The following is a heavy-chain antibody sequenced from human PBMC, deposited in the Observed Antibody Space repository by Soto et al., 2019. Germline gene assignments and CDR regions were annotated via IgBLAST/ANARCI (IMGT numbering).Heavy chain of an antibody. Sequence: EVQLLESGGGLVQPGGSLRLSCAASGFTFNTFEMSWVRQAPGRGLEWVSFISDDGTRTYYADAVKGRFTISRDKSKYTLYLQMNSLTVEDTAVYACVKGGWLDFWGQGTLVTVSS. CDR3: VKGGWLDF. J-gene: IGHJ5*01. V-gene: IGHV3-23*01. CDR1: GFTFNTFE. CDR2: ISDDGTRT. D-gene: IGHD3-16*01.